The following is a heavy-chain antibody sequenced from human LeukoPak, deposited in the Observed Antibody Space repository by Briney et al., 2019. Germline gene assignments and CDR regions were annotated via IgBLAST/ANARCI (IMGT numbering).Heavy chain of an antibody. CDR1: GYTFTSYE. CDR3: ARGYQGMDV. J-gene: IGHJ6*02. Sequence: ASVRVSCKASGYTFTSYEINWVRQANGQGLEWMGWMNPNSGHPAYAQKFQGRVTMTSDTSRGTVFMDLKNLKSDDTAVYYCARGYQGMDVWGQGITVTVSS. V-gene: IGHV1-8*01. CDR2: MNPNSGHP.